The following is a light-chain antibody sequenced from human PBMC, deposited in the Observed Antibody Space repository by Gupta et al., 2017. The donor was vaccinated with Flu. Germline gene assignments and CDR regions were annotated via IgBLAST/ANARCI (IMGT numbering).Light chain of an antibody. CDR2: DAS. J-gene: IGKJ2*01. V-gene: IGKV3-11*01. CDR1: ESVDNY. CDR3: QQRSNWPRT. Sequence: PATLSRSPGERATLSCRARESVDNYLGWYQRKPGQAPRLVIYDASKRANGIPVRFSGSGYGTDFTLTISGRESEDFAVYYCQQRSNWPRTFGQGTNLEIK.